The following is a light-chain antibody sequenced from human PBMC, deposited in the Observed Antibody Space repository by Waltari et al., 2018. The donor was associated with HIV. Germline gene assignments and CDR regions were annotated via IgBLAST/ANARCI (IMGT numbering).Light chain of an antibody. CDR3: QHYNNWVFT. CDR1: QSVSSN. CDR2: GAS. Sequence: EIVMTQSPVTLSVSPGEGATLSCRASQSVSSNLAWYQQKPGQAPRLLIYGASTRATAIPARFSGTGSGTEFTLTISSLQSEDFAVYYCQHYNNWVFTFGPGTKVDIK. V-gene: IGKV3-15*01. J-gene: IGKJ3*01.